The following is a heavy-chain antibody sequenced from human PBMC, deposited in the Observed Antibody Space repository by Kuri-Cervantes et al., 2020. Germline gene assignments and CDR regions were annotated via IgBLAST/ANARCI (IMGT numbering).Heavy chain of an antibody. J-gene: IGHJ4*02. CDR1: GGSISSSSYY. V-gene: IGHV4-39*07. CDR3: AAWHHETHYFDY. Sequence: SETLSLTCTVSGGSISSSSYYWGWIRQPPGKGLEWIGSIYYSGSTNYNPSLKSRVTISVDTSKNQFSLKLSSVTAADTAVYYCAAWHHETHYFDYWDQGALVTVSS. CDR2: IYYSGST.